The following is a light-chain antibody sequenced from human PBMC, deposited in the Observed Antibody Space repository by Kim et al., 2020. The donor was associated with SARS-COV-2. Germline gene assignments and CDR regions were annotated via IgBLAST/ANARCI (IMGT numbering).Light chain of an antibody. CDR1: RGSIASNY. CDR3: QTYDSSNHWV. CDR2: EDN. J-gene: IGLJ3*02. V-gene: IGLV6-57*03. Sequence: KTGTTSCTRSRGSIASNYVQWYRQRPGSAPACVMYEDNQRPSGVPDRFSGSIDSSSNSASLTISALKTEDEADYYCQTYDSSNHWVFGGGTQLTVL.